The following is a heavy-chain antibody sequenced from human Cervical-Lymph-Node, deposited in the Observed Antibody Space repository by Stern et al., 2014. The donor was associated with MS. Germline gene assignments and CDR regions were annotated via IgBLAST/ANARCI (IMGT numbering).Heavy chain of an antibody. CDR3: ARGNCNYEGMGY. Sequence: VQLVESGGGVVQPGRSLRLSCAASGFTFSNYGMHWVRQAPGKGLEWLAVIWYDGNKKYYADSVKGRFTISRDNSKNTLFLQMSSLTAEDTALYYCARGNCNYEGMGYWGHGTLVTVSS. D-gene: IGHD1-7*01. J-gene: IGHJ4*01. CDR2: IWYDGNKK. CDR1: GFTFSNYG. V-gene: IGHV3-33*01.